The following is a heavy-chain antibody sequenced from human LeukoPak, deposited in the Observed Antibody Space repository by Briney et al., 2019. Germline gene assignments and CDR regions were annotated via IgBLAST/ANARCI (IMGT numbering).Heavy chain of an antibody. CDR2: INPNSGGT. Sequence: ASVKVSCKASGYTFTGYYLHWVRQAPGQGLEWMGWINPNSGGTNYAQKFQGRVTMTRDTSISTAYMELSRLRSDDTAVYYCATAGYSSGWGNYWGQGTLVTVSS. V-gene: IGHV1-2*02. CDR3: ATAGYSSGWGNY. D-gene: IGHD6-19*01. J-gene: IGHJ4*02. CDR1: GYTFTGYY.